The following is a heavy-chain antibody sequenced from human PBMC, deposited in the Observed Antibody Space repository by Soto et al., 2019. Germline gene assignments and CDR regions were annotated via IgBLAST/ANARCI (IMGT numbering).Heavy chain of an antibody. J-gene: IGHJ6*02. CDR1: GATFRSYA. CDR3: AGDYGFYDWYGMDV. Sequence: VQLVQSGAEVKKPGSSVKVSCSASGATFRSYAFTWVRQAPGQGLEWMGGISPIFGSTIYARQFQGRVTISADDSASTAYMELNSLSSEDTAVYYCAGDYGFYDWYGMDVWGQGTTVTVSS. D-gene: IGHD4-17*01. CDR2: ISPIFGST. V-gene: IGHV1-69*01.